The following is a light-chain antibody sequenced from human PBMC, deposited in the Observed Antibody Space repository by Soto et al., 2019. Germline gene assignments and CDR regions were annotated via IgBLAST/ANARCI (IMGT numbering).Light chain of an antibody. CDR1: RSNVGRNS. CDR3: AAWDHSLNAWV. CDR2: SHD. V-gene: IGLV1-44*01. J-gene: IGLJ3*02. Sequence: QSAVTQPPSASQTPGQRVTIYCSGSRSNVGRNSVSWYQHVPGTAPKLLIYSHDQRPSGVPDRISASRSGTAASLAISGLRSEDEAFYYCAAWDHSLNAWVFGGGTKLTVL.